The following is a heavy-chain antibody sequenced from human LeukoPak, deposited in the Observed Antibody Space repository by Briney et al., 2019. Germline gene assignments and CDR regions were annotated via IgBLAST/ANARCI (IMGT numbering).Heavy chain of an antibody. V-gene: IGHV4-4*07. CDR2: IYTSGST. CDR1: GGSISSYY. CDR3: ARGGSGWYEGYNWFDP. D-gene: IGHD6-19*01. J-gene: IGHJ5*02. Sequence: SETLSLTCTVSGGSISSYYWSWIRQPAGKGLEWIGRIYTSGSTNYNPSLKSRVTISVDTSKNQFSLKLSSVTAADTAVYYCARGGSGWYEGYNWFDPWGQGTLVTVSS.